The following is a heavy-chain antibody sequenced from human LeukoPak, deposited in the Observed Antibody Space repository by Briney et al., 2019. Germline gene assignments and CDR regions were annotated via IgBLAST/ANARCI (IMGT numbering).Heavy chain of an antibody. CDR3: AKATGNSGYYALDY. J-gene: IGHJ4*02. CDR1: GFTFSSYA. Sequence: PGGSLRLSCAVSGFTFSSYAMSWVRQAPGKGLEWVSTISGSGDSTYYADSVKGRFTISRDHSNYILYLQMNSLRAEDTAVYYCAKATGNSGYYALDYWGQGTLVTVSS. D-gene: IGHD3-22*01. V-gene: IGHV3-23*01. CDR2: ISGSGDST.